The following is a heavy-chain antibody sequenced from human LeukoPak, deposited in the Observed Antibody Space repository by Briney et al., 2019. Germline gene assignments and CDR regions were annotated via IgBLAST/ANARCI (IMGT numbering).Heavy chain of an antibody. CDR3: ASGSYSYYFDY. D-gene: IGHD3-10*01. Sequence: SETLSLTCTVSGGSISSYYWSWIRQPPGKGLEWIGSIYYSGSTYYNPSLKSRVTISVDTSKNQFSLKLSSVTAADTAVYYCASGSYSYYFDYWGQGTLVTVSS. V-gene: IGHV4-59*04. CDR2: IYYSGST. CDR1: GGSISSYY. J-gene: IGHJ4*02.